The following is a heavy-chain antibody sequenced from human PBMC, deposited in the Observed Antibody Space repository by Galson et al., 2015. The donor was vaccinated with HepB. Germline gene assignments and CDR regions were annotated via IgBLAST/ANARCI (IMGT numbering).Heavy chain of an antibody. D-gene: IGHD1-26*01. CDR3: AKVNSGSYFLSYFDY. Sequence: SLRLSCAASGFTFSSYGMHWVRQAPGKGLEWVAFIRYDGSNKYYADSVKGRFTISRDNSKNTLYLQMNSLRAEDTAVYYCAKVNSGSYFLSYFDYWGQGTLVTVSS. J-gene: IGHJ4*02. CDR1: GFTFSSYG. V-gene: IGHV3-30*02. CDR2: IRYDGSNK.